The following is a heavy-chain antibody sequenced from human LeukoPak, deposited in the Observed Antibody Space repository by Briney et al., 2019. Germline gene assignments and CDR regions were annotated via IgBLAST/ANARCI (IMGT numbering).Heavy chain of an antibody. CDR1: GGSISTTNW. Sequence: SETLSLTCGVSGGSISTTNWWTWVRQPPGEGLMWIGEVHLSGRTHYNPSLESRVTMSVDMSENHISLRLTSVTAADTAVYYCAREGGPYRPLDYSGQGTLVTVSS. J-gene: IGHJ4*02. CDR3: AREGGPYRPLDY. CDR2: VHLSGRT. V-gene: IGHV4-4*02.